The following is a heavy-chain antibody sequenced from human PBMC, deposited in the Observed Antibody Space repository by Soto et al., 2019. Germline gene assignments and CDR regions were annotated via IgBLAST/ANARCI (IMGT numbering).Heavy chain of an antibody. V-gene: IGHV4-34*01. CDR2: INHSGST. CDR3: ARVSSGWYSS. CDR1: GGSLSGYY. J-gene: IGHJ5*02. D-gene: IGHD6-19*01. Sequence: SETLSLTCAVYGGSLSGYYWSWIRQPPGKGLEWIGEINHSGSTNYNPSLKSRVTISVDTSKNQFSLKLSSVTAADTAVYYCARVSSGWYSSWGQGTLVTVSS.